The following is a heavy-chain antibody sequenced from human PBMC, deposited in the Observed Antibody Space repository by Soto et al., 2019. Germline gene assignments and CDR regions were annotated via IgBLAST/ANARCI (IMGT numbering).Heavy chain of an antibody. CDR1: GGSIRSYY. CDR2: IYYSGST. CDR3: ARDYYDFWSGYLRGDYYYYYMDV. D-gene: IGHD3-3*01. V-gene: IGHV4-59*01. J-gene: IGHJ6*03. Sequence: SETMDLTSTVSGGSIRSYYWSWIRQPPGKGLEWIGYIYYSGSTNYNPSLKSRVTISVDTSKNQFSLKLSSVTAADTAVYYCARDYYDFWSGYLRGDYYYYYMDVWGKGTTVTVSS.